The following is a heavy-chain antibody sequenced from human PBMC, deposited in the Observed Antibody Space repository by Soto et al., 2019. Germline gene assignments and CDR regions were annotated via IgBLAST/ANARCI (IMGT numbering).Heavy chain of an antibody. CDR3: ARYEAARFYYGMDV. J-gene: IGHJ6*02. Sequence: SETLSLTCTVSGGSISSSSYYWGWIRQPPGKGLEWIGSIYYSGSTYYNPSLKSRVTISVDTSKNQFSLKLSSVTAADTAVYYCARYEAARFYYGMDVWGQGTTVTVSS. D-gene: IGHD6-6*01. CDR1: GGSISSSSYY. CDR2: IYYSGST. V-gene: IGHV4-39*01.